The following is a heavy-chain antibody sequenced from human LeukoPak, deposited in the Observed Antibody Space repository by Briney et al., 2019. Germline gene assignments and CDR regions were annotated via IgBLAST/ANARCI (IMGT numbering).Heavy chain of an antibody. Sequence: GSVKVSCKASGYTFTSYYMHWVRQAPGQGLEWMGIINPSGGSTSYAQKFQGRVTMTRDTSTSTVYMELSSLRSEDTAVYYCARAVSPSSGWYPDDAFDIWGQGTMVTVSS. J-gene: IGHJ3*02. D-gene: IGHD6-19*01. CDR2: INPSGGST. CDR3: ARAVSPSSGWYPDDAFDI. CDR1: GYTFTSYY. V-gene: IGHV1-46*01.